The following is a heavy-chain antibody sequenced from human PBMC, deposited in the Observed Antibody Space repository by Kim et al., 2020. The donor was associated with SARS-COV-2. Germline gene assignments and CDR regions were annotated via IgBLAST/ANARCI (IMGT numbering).Heavy chain of an antibody. D-gene: IGHD1-1*01. Sequence: SETLSLTCAVYGGSFSGYYWSWIRQPPGKGLEWIGEINHSGSTNYNPSLKSRVTISVDTSKNQFSLKLSSVTAADTAVYYCARGGYNWNEGSGSWFDPWGQGTLVTVSS. CDR1: GGSFSGYY. CDR3: ARGGYNWNEGSGSWFDP. J-gene: IGHJ5*02. CDR2: INHSGST. V-gene: IGHV4-34*01.